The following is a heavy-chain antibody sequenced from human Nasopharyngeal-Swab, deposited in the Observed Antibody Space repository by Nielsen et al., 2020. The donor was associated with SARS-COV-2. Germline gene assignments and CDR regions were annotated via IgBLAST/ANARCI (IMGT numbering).Heavy chain of an antibody. CDR2: ISWNSGTT. J-gene: IGHJ6*02. Sequence: SLKISCAASGFTFDDYAMHWVRQAPGKGLEWVSGISWNSGTTGYADSVKGRFTISRDNAKSSLYLQMNSLRAEDTAFYYCAKDFNVDTAMVTYYYGMDVWGQGTTVTVSS. D-gene: IGHD5-18*01. CDR1: GFTFDDYA. CDR3: AKDFNVDTAMVTYYYGMDV. V-gene: IGHV3-9*01.